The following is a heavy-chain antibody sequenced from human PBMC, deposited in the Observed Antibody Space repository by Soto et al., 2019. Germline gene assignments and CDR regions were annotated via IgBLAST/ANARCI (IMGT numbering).Heavy chain of an antibody. CDR2: ISSSSSTI. Sequence: GGSLRLSCAASGFTFSSYSMNWVRQAPGKGLEWVSYISSSSSTIYYADSVKGRFTISRDNAKNSLYLQKNSLRDEDTAVYYCARGEYYYDSSGGNAFDIWGQGTMVTVSS. CDR1: GFTFSSYS. J-gene: IGHJ3*02. CDR3: ARGEYYYDSSGGNAFDI. V-gene: IGHV3-48*02. D-gene: IGHD3-22*01.